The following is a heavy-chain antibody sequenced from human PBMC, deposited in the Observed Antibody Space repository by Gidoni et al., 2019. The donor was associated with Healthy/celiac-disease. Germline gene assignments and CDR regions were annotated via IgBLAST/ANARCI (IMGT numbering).Heavy chain of an antibody. CDR3: ARGMRGAMVREGIHYGMDV. V-gene: IGHV4-38-2*01. CDR1: GYSISRGYS. Sequence: QVQLQESGPGLVTPSETLSLTCAVPGYSISRGYSWGWIRQPPGKGLEWIGSIYHSGSTYYNPSLKSRVTISVDTSKNQFSLKLSSVTAADTAVYYCARGMRGAMVREGIHYGMDVWGQGTTVTVSS. CDR2: IYHSGST. D-gene: IGHD3-10*01. J-gene: IGHJ6*02.